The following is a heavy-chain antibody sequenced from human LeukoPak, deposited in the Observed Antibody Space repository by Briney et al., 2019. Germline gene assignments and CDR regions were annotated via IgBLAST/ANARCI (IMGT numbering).Heavy chain of an antibody. CDR3: ARASNWPHSAWNFDY. CDR1: GGSISSGGYY. D-gene: IGHD6-13*01. CDR2: IYYSGNT. Sequence: SQTLSLTCTVSGGSISSGGYYWSWIRQHPGKGLEWIGNIYYSGNTYYNPSLKSRVTISIDTSKNQFSLKLSSMTAADTAVYYCARASNWPHSAWNFDYWGQGTLVTVSS. J-gene: IGHJ4*02. V-gene: IGHV4-31*03.